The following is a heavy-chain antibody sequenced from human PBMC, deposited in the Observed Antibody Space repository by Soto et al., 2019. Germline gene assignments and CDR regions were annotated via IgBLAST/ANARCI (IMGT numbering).Heavy chain of an antibody. CDR2: IYYSGST. CDR3: AILFGASYSTAKNFDY. V-gene: IGHV4-59*08. Sequence: SETLSLTCTVSGGSISSYYWSWIRQPPGKGLEWIGYIYYSGSTNYNPSLKSRVTISVDTSKNQFSLKLSSVTAADTAVYYCAILFGASYSTAKNFDYWGQGTLVTVSS. CDR1: GGSISSYY. J-gene: IGHJ4*02. D-gene: IGHD2-21*01.